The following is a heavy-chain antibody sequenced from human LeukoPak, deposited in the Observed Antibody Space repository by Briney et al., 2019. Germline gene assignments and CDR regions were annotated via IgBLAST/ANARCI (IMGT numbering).Heavy chain of an antibody. V-gene: IGHV3-9*01. CDR3: AKDTSSGWYTSTDWFDP. J-gene: IGHJ5*02. CDR2: ISWNSGTI. CDR1: GFTFGDYA. Sequence: GRSLRLSCAASGFTFGDYAMHWVRQAPGKGLEWVSGISWNSGTIGYADSVKGRFAISRDNAKNSLYLQMNSLRAEDTALYYCAKDTSSGWYTSTDWFDPWGQGTLVTVSS. D-gene: IGHD6-19*01.